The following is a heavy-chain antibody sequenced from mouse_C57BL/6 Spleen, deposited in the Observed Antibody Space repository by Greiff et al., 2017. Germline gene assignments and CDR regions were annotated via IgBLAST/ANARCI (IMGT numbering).Heavy chain of an antibody. J-gene: IGHJ3*01. Sequence: VQLKQPGPELVKPGASVKISCKASGYSFTDYNMTWVKQSNGKSLEWIGVINPNYGTTSYNQKFKGKATLTVDQSSSTAYMQLNSLASEDSAVYYCARRGRTWFAYWGQGTLVTVSA. CDR3: ARRGRTWFAY. CDR2: INPNYGTT. V-gene: IGHV1-39*01. D-gene: IGHD1-1*01. CDR1: GYSFTDYN.